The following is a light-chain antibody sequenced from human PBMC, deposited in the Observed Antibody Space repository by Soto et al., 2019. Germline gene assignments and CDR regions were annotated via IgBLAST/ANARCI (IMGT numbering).Light chain of an antibody. V-gene: IGLV1-40*01. Sequence: QSVLTQPPSVSGAPGQRVTISCTGSSSNIGAGYDVHWYQQLPGTAPKLLSYGNSNRPSGVPDRFSGSKSGTSASLAITGLQAEDEADYYCQSYDSSLSGLYVFGTGTKFTVL. J-gene: IGLJ1*01. CDR2: GNS. CDR1: SSNIGAGYD. CDR3: QSYDSSLSGLYV.